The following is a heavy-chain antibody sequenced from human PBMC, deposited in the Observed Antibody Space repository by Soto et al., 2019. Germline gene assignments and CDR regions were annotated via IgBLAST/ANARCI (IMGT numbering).Heavy chain of an antibody. J-gene: IGHJ4*02. V-gene: IGHV3-23*01. D-gene: IGHD3-3*01. CDR1: GFTFSSYA. CDR2: ISGSGGST. Sequence: PGGSLRLSCAASGFTFSSYAMSWVRQAPGKGLEWVSAISGSGGSTYYADSVKGRFNISRDNSKNTLYLQMNSLRAEDTAVYYCAKGRFGVVITQTPIDYWGQGTLVTVSS. CDR3: AKGRFGVVITQTPIDY.